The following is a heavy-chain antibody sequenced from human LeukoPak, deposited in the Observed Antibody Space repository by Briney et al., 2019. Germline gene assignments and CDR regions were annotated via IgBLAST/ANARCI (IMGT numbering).Heavy chain of an antibody. D-gene: IGHD3-22*01. CDR1: GDSISTYY. V-gene: IGHV4-59*06. CDR2: IYYSGST. J-gene: IGHJ4*02. CDR3: AVGHYYHSSGYLFDS. Sequence: SETLSLTCTLSGDSISTYYWSWIRQPPGKGLEYIGYIYYSGSTYYNPSLKSRITISVDTSKNQFSLKLSSVPAADTAVYYCAVGHYYHSSGYLFDSWGQGTLVTVSS.